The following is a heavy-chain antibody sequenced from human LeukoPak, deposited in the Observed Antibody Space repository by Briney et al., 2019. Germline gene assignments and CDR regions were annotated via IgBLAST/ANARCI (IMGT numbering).Heavy chain of an antibody. CDR1: GYTFSNFW. Sequence: GESLKISCKVSGYTFSNFWIGWVRQRPGKGLECMGFTYPDDSDTTYSPSFQGQVSISADKSIRTAFLQWSSLKASDSAIYYCARGRGGYTGYENLDYWGQGTLVTVFS. CDR3: ARGRGGYTGYENLDY. D-gene: IGHD5-12*01. V-gene: IGHV5-51*01. CDR2: TYPDDSDT. J-gene: IGHJ4*02.